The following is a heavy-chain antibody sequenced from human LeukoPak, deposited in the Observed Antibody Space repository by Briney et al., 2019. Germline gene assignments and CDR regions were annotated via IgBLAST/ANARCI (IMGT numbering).Heavy chain of an antibody. D-gene: IGHD2-21*01. V-gene: IGHV1-69*13. CDR2: IIPIFGIA. CDR3: ARRSLFEGGYYFDY. CDR1: GGTFSSYA. J-gene: IGHJ4*02. Sequence: ASVKVSCKASGGTFSSYAISWVRQAPGQGLEWMGGIIPIFGIANYAQKFQGRVTITADESTSTAYMELSSLRSEDTAVYYCARRSLFEGGYYFDYWGQGTLATVSS.